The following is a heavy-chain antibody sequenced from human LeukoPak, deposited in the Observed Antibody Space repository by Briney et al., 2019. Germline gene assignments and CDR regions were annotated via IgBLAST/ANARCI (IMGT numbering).Heavy chain of an antibody. CDR2: IYYSGST. Sequence: PSETLSLTCTVSGGSISSYYWSWIRQPPGKGLEWIGYIYYSGSTNYNPPLKSRVTISVDTSKNQFSLKLSSVTAADTAVYYCARDTQLGSFDYWGQGSLVTVSS. J-gene: IGHJ4*02. CDR3: ARDTQLGSFDY. CDR1: GGSISSYY. V-gene: IGHV4-59*01. D-gene: IGHD1-1*01.